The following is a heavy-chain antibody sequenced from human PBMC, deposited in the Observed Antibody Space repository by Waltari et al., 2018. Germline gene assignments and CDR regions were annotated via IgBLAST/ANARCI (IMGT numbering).Heavy chain of an antibody. Sequence: EEQLVQSGAEVKKPGESLQISCQDSGYSFTNYWIAWVRQRPGEGLEWMGSIYPGDSDIRYSPSFQGQVTISADKSINTAYLQWSSLKASDTAMYYCARRKAVTGTYHFDDWGQGTLVTVSS. CDR1: GYSFTNYW. V-gene: IGHV5-51*03. CDR2: IYPGDSDI. CDR3: ARRKAVTGTYHFDD. D-gene: IGHD6-19*01. J-gene: IGHJ4*02.